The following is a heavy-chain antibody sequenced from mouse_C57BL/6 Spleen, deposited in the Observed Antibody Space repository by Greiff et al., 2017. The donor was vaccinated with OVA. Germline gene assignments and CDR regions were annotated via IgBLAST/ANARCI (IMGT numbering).Heavy chain of an antibody. CDR3: ARIDWDGAY. D-gene: IGHD4-1*01. CDR1: GFTFSDYG. J-gene: IGHJ3*01. V-gene: IGHV5-17*01. CDR2: ISSGSSTS. Sequence: EVMLVESGGGLVKPGGSLKLSCAASGFTFSDYGMHWVRQAPEKGLEWVAYISSGSSTSYYADTVTGRFTISRDNAKNTLFLQMTSLRSEDTAMYYCARIDWDGAYWGQGTLVTVSA.